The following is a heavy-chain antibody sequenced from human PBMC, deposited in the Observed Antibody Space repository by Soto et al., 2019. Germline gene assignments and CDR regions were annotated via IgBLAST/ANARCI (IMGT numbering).Heavy chain of an antibody. J-gene: IGHJ4*02. Sequence: EVQLVESGGGLIQPGGSLRLSCAASGFTVGNNYMSWVRQAPGKRLEWVSLIYSTGTTRYADSVKGRFTVSRDNAKNTLYLQMNRLRAEDTAVYYFAKDGRGSGSHYNSFGYWGQGTLVTVSS. CDR3: AKDGRGSGSHYNSFGY. V-gene: IGHV3-53*01. D-gene: IGHD3-10*01. CDR2: IYSTGTT. CDR1: GFTVGNNY.